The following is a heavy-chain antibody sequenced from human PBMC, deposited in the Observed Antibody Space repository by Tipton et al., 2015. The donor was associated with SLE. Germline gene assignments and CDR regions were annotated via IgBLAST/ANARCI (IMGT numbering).Heavy chain of an antibody. D-gene: IGHD2-2*02. J-gene: IGHJ4*02. CDR1: GGTISGSPYY. CDR3: ARGGGYCSTTSCHTEYYFDY. Sequence: TLSLTCTVSGGTISGSPYYWALIRQPPGKGLEWIGSIYFSGHTYHNPSLKSRVTISIDTSKNQFSLKLKSVTAADTAVYYCARGGGYCSTTSCHTEYYFDYWGQGTLVTVSS. CDR2: IYFSGHT. V-gene: IGHV4-39*07.